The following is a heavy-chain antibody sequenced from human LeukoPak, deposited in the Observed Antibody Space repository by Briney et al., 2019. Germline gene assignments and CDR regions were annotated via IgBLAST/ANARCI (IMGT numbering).Heavy chain of an antibody. D-gene: IGHD6-13*01. Sequence: GGSLRLSCAASGFTFSTYWMSCVPEAPGKRLECVANIKQDGSETYYVDSVKGRFTISRDNAKNSLFLQMNSLRAEDTAVYYCARGTPQYTSSWYNYWGQGTLVTVSS. J-gene: IGHJ4*02. CDR2: IKQDGSET. V-gene: IGHV3-7*04. CDR3: ARGTPQYTSSWYNY. CDR1: GFTFSTYW.